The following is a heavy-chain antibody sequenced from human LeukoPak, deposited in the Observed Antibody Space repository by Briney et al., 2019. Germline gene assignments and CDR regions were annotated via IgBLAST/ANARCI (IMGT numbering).Heavy chain of an antibody. D-gene: IGHD6-13*01. CDR1: GGTFSSYA. CDR2: IIPIFGTA. Sequence: SVKVSCKASGGTFSSYAITWVRQAPGQGLEWMGRIIPIFGTANYAQKFQGRVTITTDESTSTAYMELSTLRSDDTAVYYCARERPPGDSSSWFLEGYFDIWGQGTLVTVSS. J-gene: IGHJ4*02. CDR3: ARERPPGDSSSWFLEGYFDI. V-gene: IGHV1-69*05.